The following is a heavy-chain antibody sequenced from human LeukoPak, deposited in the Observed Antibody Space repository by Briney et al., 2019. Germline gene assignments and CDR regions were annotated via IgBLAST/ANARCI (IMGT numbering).Heavy chain of an antibody. V-gene: IGHV1-2*02. CDR2: INPNSGGT. Sequence: GASVKVSCKASGYTLTDYYIHWVRQAPGQGLEWMGWINPNSGGTNYAQNFQGRVTMTMDTSISTAYMELSGLRAEDTAVYYCARTGGLPYAFDYWGQGTLVSVSS. J-gene: IGHJ4*02. CDR3: ARTGGLPYAFDY. CDR1: GYTLTDYY. D-gene: IGHD2-15*01.